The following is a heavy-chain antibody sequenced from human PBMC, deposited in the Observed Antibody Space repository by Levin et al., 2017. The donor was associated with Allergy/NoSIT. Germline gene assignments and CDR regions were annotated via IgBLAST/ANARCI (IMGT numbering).Heavy chain of an antibody. CDR2: ISSSGSTI. J-gene: IGHJ4*02. CDR3: ARHLLDYYDTYWYFDY. V-gene: IGHV3-11*01. Sequence: GGSLRLSCAASGFTFSDYYMSWIRQAPGKGLEWVSYISSSGSTIYYADSVKGRFTISRDNAKNSLYLQMNSLRAEDTAVYYCARHLLDYYDTYWYFDYWGQGTLVTVSS. D-gene: IGHD3-22*01. CDR1: GFTFSDYY.